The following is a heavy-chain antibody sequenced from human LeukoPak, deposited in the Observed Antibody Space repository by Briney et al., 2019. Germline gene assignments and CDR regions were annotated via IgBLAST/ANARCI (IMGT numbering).Heavy chain of an antibody. V-gene: IGHV3-7*01. CDR3: ARFGLPYSIDL. Sequence: AGGSLRLSCIASGFTINQHAMSWVRQAPMKGLEWVASIRPDGSAVFYVDSVKGRFTFSRDNAKNSLDLQMNSLRAEDTAVYYCARFGLPYSIDLWGQGTMVTVSS. D-gene: IGHD3/OR15-3a*01. J-gene: IGHJ6*02. CDR2: IRPDGSAV. CDR1: GFTINQHA.